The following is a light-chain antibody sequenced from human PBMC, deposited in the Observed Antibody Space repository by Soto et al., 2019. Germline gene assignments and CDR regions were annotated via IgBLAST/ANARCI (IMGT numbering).Light chain of an antibody. Sequence: IVMTQSPGTLSLSPGERATLSCRASQSVSSSYLAWYQQKPGQAPRLLIYAASTRATGVPDRFSGSGSGTDFSLTISRLEPEDFALYFCQQYDNSPQVTFGQGTRLEIK. CDR1: QSVSSSY. J-gene: IGKJ5*01. CDR3: QQYDNSPQVT. CDR2: AAS. V-gene: IGKV3-20*01.